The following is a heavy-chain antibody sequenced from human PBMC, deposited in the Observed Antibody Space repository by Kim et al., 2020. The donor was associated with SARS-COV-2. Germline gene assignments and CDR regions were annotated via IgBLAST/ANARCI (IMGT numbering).Heavy chain of an antibody. CDR3: ARGGPIVVVPAADDAFDI. V-gene: IGHV5-51*01. CDR2: IYPGDSDT. Sequence: GESLKISCKGSGYSFTSYWIGWVRQMPGKGLEWMGIIYPGDSDTRYSPSFQGQVTISADKSISTAYLQWSSLKASDTAMYYCARGGPIVVVPAADDAFDIWGQGTMVTVSS. CDR1: GYSFTSYW. D-gene: IGHD2-2*01. J-gene: IGHJ3*02.